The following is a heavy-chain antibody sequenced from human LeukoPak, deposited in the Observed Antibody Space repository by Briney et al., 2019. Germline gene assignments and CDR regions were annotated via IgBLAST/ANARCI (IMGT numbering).Heavy chain of an antibody. V-gene: IGHV4-59*01. J-gene: IGHJ4*02. D-gene: IGHD6-13*01. Sequence: SETLSLTCTVAGGSISSYYWSWIRQPPGKGLEWIGYIYFSGSTNYNTSLKSRVTISVDTSRNQFSLQLSSVTAAHTAVYYCARTSHPHGSSWLFDYWGQGTLVTVSS. CDR1: GGSISSYY. CDR2: IYFSGST. CDR3: ARTSHPHGSSWLFDY.